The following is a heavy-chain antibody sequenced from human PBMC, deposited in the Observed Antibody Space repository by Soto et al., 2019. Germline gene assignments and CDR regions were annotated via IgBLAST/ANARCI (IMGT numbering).Heavy chain of an antibody. Sequence: PSETLSLTCTVSGGSISSYYWSWIRQPPGEGLEWIGYIYYSGSTNYNPSLKSRVTISVDTSKNQFSLKLSSVTAADTAVYYCARDFLLSGYYNWFDPWGQGTLVTVSS. CDR2: IYYSGST. J-gene: IGHJ5*02. CDR3: ARDFLLSGYYNWFDP. V-gene: IGHV4-59*01. D-gene: IGHD3-3*01. CDR1: GGSISSYY.